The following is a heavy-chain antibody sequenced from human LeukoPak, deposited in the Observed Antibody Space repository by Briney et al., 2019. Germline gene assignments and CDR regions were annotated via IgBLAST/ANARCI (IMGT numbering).Heavy chain of an antibody. D-gene: IGHD1-26*01. CDR3: VEYNGRSSPYWYFDL. J-gene: IGHJ2*01. CDR2: INGGADRT. Sequence: GGSLRLSCAASGFTFSTCAMSWVRQAPGKGLEWVSTINGGADRTFYADSVKGRFTISRDNSKNTLYLQMNSLRAEDTALYYCVEYNGRSSPYWYFDLWRRGTLVTVSS. V-gene: IGHV3-23*01. CDR1: GFTFSTCA.